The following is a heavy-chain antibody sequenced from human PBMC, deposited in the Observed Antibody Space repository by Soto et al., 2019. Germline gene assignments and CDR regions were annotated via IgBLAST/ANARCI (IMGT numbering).Heavy chain of an antibody. D-gene: IGHD2-21*02. CDR2: ISYDGSNK. Sequence: QVQLVESGGGVVQPGRSLRLSCAASGFTFSSYGMHWVRQAPGKGLEWVAVISYDGSNKYYADSVKGRFTIPRDNSKNTLYLQMNSLRAEDTAVYYCAKGPFPIVVVTAIDIWGQGTMVTVSS. J-gene: IGHJ3*02. CDR1: GFTFSSYG. CDR3: AKGPFPIVVVTAIDI. V-gene: IGHV3-30*18.